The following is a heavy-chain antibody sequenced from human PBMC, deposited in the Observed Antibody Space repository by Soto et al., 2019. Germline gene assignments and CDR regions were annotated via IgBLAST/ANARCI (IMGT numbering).Heavy chain of an antibody. V-gene: IGHV3-48*01. CDR2: INSGGSNK. CDR1: GFIFNSYS. Sequence: GVSLRLSCVASGFIFNSYSMNWVRQAPGKGLEWISYINSGGSNKFYADSVKGRFTISRDNSKNTLYLQMNSLRAEDTVVYYCARDQGDYYGSGSYYNFSGYYYYGMDVWGQGTTVTVSS. D-gene: IGHD3-10*01. CDR3: ARDQGDYYGSGSYYNFSGYYYYGMDV. J-gene: IGHJ6*02.